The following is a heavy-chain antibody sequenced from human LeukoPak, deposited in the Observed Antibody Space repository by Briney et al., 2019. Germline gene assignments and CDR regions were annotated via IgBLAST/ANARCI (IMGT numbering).Heavy chain of an antibody. CDR2: INPNSGGT. CDR1: GYTFTGYY. CDR3: ARALGYCSGGSCYSFWNWFDP. V-gene: IGHV1-2*02. J-gene: IGHJ5*02. Sequence: GASVKVSCEASGYTFTGYYMHWVRQAPGQGLEWMGWINPNSGGTNYAQKLQGRVTMTRDTSISTAYMELSRLRSDDTAVYYCARALGYCSGGSCYSFWNWFDPWGQGTLVTVSS. D-gene: IGHD2-15*01.